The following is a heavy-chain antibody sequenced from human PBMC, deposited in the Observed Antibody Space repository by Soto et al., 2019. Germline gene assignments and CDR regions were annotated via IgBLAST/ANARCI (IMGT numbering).Heavy chain of an antibody. J-gene: IGHJ4*02. CDR3: ARDSHYDFWSGQLR. D-gene: IGHD3-3*01. CDR1: GYTFTSYC. V-gene: IGHV1-18*01. Sequence: ASVKVSCKASGYTFTSYCISWVRQAPGQGLEWMGWISAYNGNTNYAQKLQGRVTMTTDTSTSTAYMELRSLRSDDTAVYYCARDSHYDFWSGQLRWGQGTLVTVSS. CDR2: ISAYNGNT.